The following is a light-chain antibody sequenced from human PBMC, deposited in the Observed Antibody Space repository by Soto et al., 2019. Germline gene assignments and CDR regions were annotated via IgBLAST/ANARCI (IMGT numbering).Light chain of an antibody. CDR1: PSARSNY. J-gene: IGKJ4*01. Sequence: EIVLTQSPGTLSLSPGERATLSCRASPSARSNYLAWYQQKPGQAPSVLLYGASSSATGIPDRFSGSGSATDFTLTISRLEPSDFAVYYWQQYDTSPPLTCGGGTKVEIK. CDR3: QQYDTSPPLT. CDR2: GAS. V-gene: IGKV3-20*01.